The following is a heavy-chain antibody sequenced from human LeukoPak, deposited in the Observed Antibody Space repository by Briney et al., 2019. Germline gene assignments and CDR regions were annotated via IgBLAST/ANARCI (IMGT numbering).Heavy chain of an antibody. CDR1: GFTFSDYY. CDR2: ISHTSEYT. D-gene: IGHD4-23*01. CDR3: ARDSPDYGGKGFDY. V-gene: IGHV3-11*05. J-gene: IGHJ4*02. Sequence: GGSLRLSCAASGFTFSDYYMSWIRQAPGKGLEWVSAISHTSEYTYYADSVKGRFTISRGNSKNSLYLQMNSLRAEDTAIYYCARDSPDYGGKGFDYWGQGTLVTVSS.